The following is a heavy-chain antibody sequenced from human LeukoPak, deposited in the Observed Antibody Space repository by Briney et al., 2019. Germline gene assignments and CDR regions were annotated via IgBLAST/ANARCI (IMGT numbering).Heavy chain of an antibody. D-gene: IGHD6-13*01. CDR1: GDSVSTNSGG. CDR2: TYYRSKWYN. CDR3: ARGKGHSSSWSYNWFDP. Sequence: SQTLSLTCAISGDSVSTNSGGWNWIRQSPSRGLEWLGRTYYRSKWYNDYAVSVKSRITINPDTSKNQFSLQLNSVTPEDTAVYYCARGKGHSSSWSYNWFDPWGQGTLVTVSS. V-gene: IGHV6-1*01. J-gene: IGHJ5*02.